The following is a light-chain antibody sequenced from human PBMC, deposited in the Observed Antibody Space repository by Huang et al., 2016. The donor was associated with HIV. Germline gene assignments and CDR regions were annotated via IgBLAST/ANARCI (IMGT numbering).Light chain of an antibody. V-gene: IGKV3-15*01. CDR2: EAS. J-gene: IGKJ2*01. Sequence: EILMAQSPATLSVSPGERATLSCRASQSISSNLAWYQQKPGQAPRLLIYEASTRATGIPARFSGSRSGTEFTLTISSLQSEDSAVYYCQHYDTWPPGDTFGQGTKLEIK. CDR1: QSISSN. CDR3: QHYDTWPPGDT.